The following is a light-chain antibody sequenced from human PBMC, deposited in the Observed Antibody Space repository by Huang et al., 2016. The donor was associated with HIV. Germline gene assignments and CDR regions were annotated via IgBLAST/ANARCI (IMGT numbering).Light chain of an antibody. Sequence: DIQMTQSPSSRSASIGDRATITCRSGQSVGDFLNWYQQKPGKAPRLLIYATSNLQSGVPSSFSGSGSVSTFTLTINSLQPEDFATYYCQQSYSAPYTFGQGTKLDIK. CDR2: ATS. J-gene: IGKJ2*01. CDR1: QSVGDF. CDR3: QQSYSAPYT. V-gene: IGKV1-39*01.